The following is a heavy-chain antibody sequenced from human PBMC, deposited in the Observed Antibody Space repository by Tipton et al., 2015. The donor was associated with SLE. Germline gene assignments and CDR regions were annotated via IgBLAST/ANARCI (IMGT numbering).Heavy chain of an antibody. Sequence: TLSLTCAVYGGSFSGYYWSWIRQPPGKGLEWIGEINHSGSTNYNPSLKSRVTISVDTSKNQFSLKLSSVTAADTAVYYCARGRRLEGYYYYYGMDVWGQGTTVTVSS. D-gene: IGHD6-6*01. CDR2: INHSGST. CDR3: ARGRRLEGYYYYYGMDV. J-gene: IGHJ6*02. V-gene: IGHV4-34*01. CDR1: GGSFSGYY.